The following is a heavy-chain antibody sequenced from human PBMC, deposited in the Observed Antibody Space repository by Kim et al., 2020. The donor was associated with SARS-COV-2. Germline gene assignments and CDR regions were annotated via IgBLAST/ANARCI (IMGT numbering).Heavy chain of an antibody. CDR3: ARFPALIVVVPAAGYGNWFDP. V-gene: IGHV4-34*01. CDR1: GGSFSGYY. CDR2: INHSGST. D-gene: IGHD2-2*01. Sequence: SETLSLTCAVYGGSFSGYYWSWIRQPPGKGLEWIGEINHSGSTNYNPSLKSRVTISVDTSKNQFSLKLSSVTAADTAVYYCARFPALIVVVPAAGYGNWFDPWGQGTLVTVSS. J-gene: IGHJ5*02.